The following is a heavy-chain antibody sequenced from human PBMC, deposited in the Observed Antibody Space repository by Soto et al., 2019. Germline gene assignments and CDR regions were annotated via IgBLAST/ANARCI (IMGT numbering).Heavy chain of an antibody. V-gene: IGHV1-69*02. J-gene: IGHJ4*02. Sequence: SVKVSCKASGGTFSSYTISWVRQAPGQGLEWMGRFIPILDITNYAQKFQGRVTITADKSTNTAYMELSSLRSEDSAMYYCVNGVSSSWFDDWGQGTLVTVSS. D-gene: IGHD6-13*01. CDR3: VNGVSSSWFDD. CDR1: GGTFSSYT. CDR2: FIPILDIT.